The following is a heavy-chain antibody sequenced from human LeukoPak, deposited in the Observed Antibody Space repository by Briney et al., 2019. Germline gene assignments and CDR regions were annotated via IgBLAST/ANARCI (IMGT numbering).Heavy chain of an antibody. CDR2: VNHSGGT. D-gene: IGHD2-2*01. CDR3: ARSGTYLYSSTHDS. Sequence: SETLSLTCAVYGGSFGNYYWGWIRQAPGKGLEWIGEVNHSGGTTYNPSLTTRVTILLDASNNQFSLKLNSLAAADTAVYYCARSGTYLYSSTHDSWSQGTLITVSS. V-gene: IGHV4-34*01. J-gene: IGHJ4*02. CDR1: GGSFGNYY.